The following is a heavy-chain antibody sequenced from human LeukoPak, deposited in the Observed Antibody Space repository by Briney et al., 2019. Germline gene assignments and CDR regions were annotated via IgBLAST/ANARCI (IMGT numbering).Heavy chain of an antibody. V-gene: IGHV3-30*02. CDR1: GFTFSSYG. D-gene: IGHD2-15*01. CDR2: LRYDGSNK. J-gene: IGHJ4*02. CDR3: AKDYCSGGSCYYFDY. Sequence: GGSLRLSCAASGFTFSSYGMHWVRQAPGKGLEWVAFLRYDGSNKYYADSVKGRFTISRDNSKNTLYLQMNSLRAEDTAVYYCAKDYCSGGSCYYFDYWGQGTLVTVSS.